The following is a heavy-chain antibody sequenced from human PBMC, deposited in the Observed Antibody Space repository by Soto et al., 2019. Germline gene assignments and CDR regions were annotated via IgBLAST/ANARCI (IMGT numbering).Heavy chain of an antibody. J-gene: IGHJ4*02. D-gene: IGHD2-8*02. CDR2: IYHSGST. CDR3: SRDKLTGLFYY. Sequence: SETLSLTCAVSGGSISSGGYSWTWIRQPPGKGLEWIGYIYHSGSTYYNPSLKSRVTISVDRSKNQFSLKLNSVTAADTAVYYCSRDKLTGLFYYSGQGTLVTVSS. CDR1: GGSISSGGYS. V-gene: IGHV4-30-2*01.